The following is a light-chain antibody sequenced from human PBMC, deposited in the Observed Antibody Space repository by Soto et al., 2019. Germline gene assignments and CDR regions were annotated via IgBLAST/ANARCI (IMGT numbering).Light chain of an antibody. CDR2: GDS. Sequence: QSALTQPASVSGSPGQSITISCTGTSSDVGSYNLVSWYQQHPGKAPKLIIYGDSKRPSGVSNRFSGSKSGNTASLTISGLQAEDEADYYCCSYAGSGTYVFGTGTKVTV. CDR3: CSYAGSGTYV. J-gene: IGLJ1*01. V-gene: IGLV2-23*01. CDR1: SSDVGSYNL.